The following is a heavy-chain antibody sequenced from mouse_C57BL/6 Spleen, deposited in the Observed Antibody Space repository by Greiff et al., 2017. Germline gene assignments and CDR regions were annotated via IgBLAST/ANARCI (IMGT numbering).Heavy chain of an antibody. J-gene: IGHJ1*03. V-gene: IGHV1-26*01. CDR1: GYTFTDYY. D-gene: IGHD1-1*01. CDR3: ARSTVPPYWCFDV. CDR2: INPNNGGT. Sequence: EVQLQQSGPELVKPGASVKISCKASGYTFTDYYMNWVKQSHGKSLEWIGDINPNNGGTSYNQKFKGKATLTVDKSSSTAYMERRSLTSEDSAVYYCARSTVPPYWCFDVWGTGTTVTVSS.